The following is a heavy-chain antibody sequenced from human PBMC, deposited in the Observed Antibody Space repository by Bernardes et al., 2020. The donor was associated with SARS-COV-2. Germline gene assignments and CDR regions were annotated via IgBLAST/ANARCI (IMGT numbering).Heavy chain of an antibody. CDR2: IYYSGST. D-gene: IGHD2-15*01. Sequence: SQTLSRTCTVSGGSISSGGYYWSWIRQHPGKGLEWIGYIYYSGSTYYNPSLKSRVTISVDTSKNQFSLKLSSVTAADTAVYYCARDYAGYCSGGSCYRNWFDPWGQGTLVTVSS. CDR3: ARDYAGYCSGGSCYRNWFDP. J-gene: IGHJ5*02. V-gene: IGHV4-31*03. CDR1: GGSISSGGYY.